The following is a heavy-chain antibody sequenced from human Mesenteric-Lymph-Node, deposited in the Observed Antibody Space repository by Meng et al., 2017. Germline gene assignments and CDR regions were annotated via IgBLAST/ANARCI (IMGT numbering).Heavy chain of an antibody. CDR1: GYSIGSGYY. J-gene: IGHJ4*02. CDR2: IYHSGST. CDR3: ARVHDYVWGSYRSVVPFDY. Sequence: SETLSLTCTVSGYSIGSGYYWGWIRQPPGKGLEWIGSIYHSGSTYYNPSLKSRVTISVDTSKNQFSLKLSSVTAADTAVYYCARVHDYVWGSYRSVVPFDYWGQGTLVTVSS. D-gene: IGHD3-16*02. V-gene: IGHV4-38-2*02.